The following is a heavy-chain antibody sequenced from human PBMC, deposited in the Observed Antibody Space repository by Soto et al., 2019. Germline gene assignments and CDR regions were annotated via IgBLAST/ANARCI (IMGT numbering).Heavy chain of an antibody. J-gene: IGHJ4*02. CDR1: GYSFTSYW. Sequence: PGESLKISCQGSGYSFTSYWDAWVRQMPGKGLEGMGIVNPGDSDTRYSPSFQGQVTVSADKSISTAYLHWSSLKASDTAMYYCVRPDSNGYYAYWGQGTLVTVSS. D-gene: IGHD3-22*01. CDR2: VNPGDSDT. V-gene: IGHV5-51*01. CDR3: VRPDSNGYYAY.